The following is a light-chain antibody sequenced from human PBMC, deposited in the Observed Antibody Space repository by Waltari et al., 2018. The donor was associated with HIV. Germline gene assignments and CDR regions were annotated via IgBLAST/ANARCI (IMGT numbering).Light chain of an antibody. V-gene: IGKV3-15*01. CDR2: DAS. Sequence: EIVMTQSPATLSVSPGESATLSCRASQSVSSNSAWYQQKPGQAPRLLIYDASTRATGIPARFTGSGSGTDFTLTISSLQSEDFAVYYCQQYNYWPRTFGQGTKVEIK. J-gene: IGKJ1*01. CDR3: QQYNYWPRT. CDR1: QSVSSN.